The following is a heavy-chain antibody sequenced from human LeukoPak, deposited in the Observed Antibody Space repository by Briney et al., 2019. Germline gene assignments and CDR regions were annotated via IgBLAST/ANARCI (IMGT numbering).Heavy chain of an antibody. V-gene: IGHV1-2*06. D-gene: IGHD6-19*01. CDR3: ATPSGWYGDDAFDI. CDR1: GYTFTGYY. J-gene: IGHJ3*02. CDR2: INPNSGGT. Sequence: ASVKVSCKASGYTFTGYYTHWVRQAPGQGLEWMGRINPNSGGTNYAQKFQGRVTMTRDTSISTAYMELSRLRSDDTAVYYCATPSGWYGDDAFDIWGQGTMVTVSS.